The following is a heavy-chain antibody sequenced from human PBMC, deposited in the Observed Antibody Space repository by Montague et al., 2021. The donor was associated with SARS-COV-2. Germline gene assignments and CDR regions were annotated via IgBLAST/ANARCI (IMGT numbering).Heavy chain of an antibody. CDR2: IDWDDDK. CDR1: GFSLSTSGMC. CDR3: ARIWGATRGDAFDI. D-gene: IGHD1-26*01. J-gene: IGHJ3*02. Sequence: PALVKPTQTLTLTCTFSGFSLSTSGMCVSWIRQPPGKALEWLALIDWDDDKYYSTSLETRLTISKDTSKNQAVLTMTNMDPVDTATYYCARIWGATRGDAFDIWGQGTMVTVSS. V-gene: IGHV2-70*01.